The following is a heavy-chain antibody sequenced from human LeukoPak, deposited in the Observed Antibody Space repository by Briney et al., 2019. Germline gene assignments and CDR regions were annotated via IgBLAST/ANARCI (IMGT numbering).Heavy chain of an antibody. V-gene: IGHV1-18*01. D-gene: IGHD3-10*01. CDR2: ISAYNGNT. CDR3: ARGAMVRGVPNWFDP. CDR1: GYTFTSYG. Sequence: ASVKVSCKASGYTFTSYGISWVRQAPGQGLEWMGWISAYNGNTNYAQELQGRVTMTTDTSTSTAYMELRSLRSDDTAVYYCARGAMVRGVPNWFDPWGQGTLVTVSS. J-gene: IGHJ5*02.